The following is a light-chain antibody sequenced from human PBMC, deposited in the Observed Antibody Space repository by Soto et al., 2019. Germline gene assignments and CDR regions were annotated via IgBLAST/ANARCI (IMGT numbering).Light chain of an antibody. Sequence: EIVMTQSPATLSVSPGERATLSCRASQSVSSNLAWYQQKPGQAPRLLIYGASTRATGIPARFSGSGSGTEFTLTISSLQSEDFAVYYCQQYNNWPRITFGGGTKVDI. CDR1: QSVSSN. CDR2: GAS. V-gene: IGKV3-15*01. J-gene: IGKJ4*01. CDR3: QQYNNWPRIT.